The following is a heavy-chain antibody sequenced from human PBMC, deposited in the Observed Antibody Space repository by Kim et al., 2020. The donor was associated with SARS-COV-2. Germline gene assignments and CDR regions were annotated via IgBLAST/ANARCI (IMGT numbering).Heavy chain of an antibody. V-gene: IGHV4-39*01. CDR2: IYYSGST. J-gene: IGHJ5*02. CDR1: GGSISSSSYY. D-gene: IGHD4-17*01. Sequence: SETLSLTCTVSGGSISSSSYYWGWIRQPPGKGLEWIGNIYYSGSTYYNPSLKSRVTISVDTSKNQFSLKLSSVTAADTAVYYCARHETVTTPGWFDPWGQGTLVTVSS. CDR3: ARHETVTTPGWFDP.